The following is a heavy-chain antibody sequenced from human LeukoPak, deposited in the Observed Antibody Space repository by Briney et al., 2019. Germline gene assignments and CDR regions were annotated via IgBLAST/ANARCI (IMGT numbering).Heavy chain of an antibody. CDR3: VRDPAAYYYDSTFDY. J-gene: IGHJ4*02. CDR1: GFTFSNHA. CDR2: ISSNGGTT. V-gene: IGHV3-64D*09. Sequence: GGSLRLSCSASGFTFSNHAMHWVRQAPGKGLKFVAAISSNGGTTYHADSVEGRFAISRDNSKNTLFLQMTFLRIEDTAVYYCVRDPAAYYYDSTFDYWGQGTLVTVSA. D-gene: IGHD3-22*01.